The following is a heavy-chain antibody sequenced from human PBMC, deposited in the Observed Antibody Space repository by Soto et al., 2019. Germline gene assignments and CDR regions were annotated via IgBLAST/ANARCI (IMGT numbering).Heavy chain of an antibody. J-gene: IGHJ4*01. CDR2: IYHTGSA. CDR1: GDSIRSGNNY. V-gene: IGHV4-31*03. D-gene: IGHD3-10*01. CDR3: ARDDSGIFGH. Sequence: QVQLQESGPGLVKPSQTLSLTCSVSGDSIRSGNNYWSWIRQHPGKGLEWIGYIYHTGSAYYNPSLKSRITMSLDKFKNQFSLQLTSVTAADTAVYYCARDDSGIFGHWGHGTLVTVSS.